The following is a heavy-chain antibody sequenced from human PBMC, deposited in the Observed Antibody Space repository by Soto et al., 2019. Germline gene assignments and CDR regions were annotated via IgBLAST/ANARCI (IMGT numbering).Heavy chain of an antibody. D-gene: IGHD6-19*01. CDR3: ARHFQWLGPFDP. CDR2: IYYSGST. CDR1: GGSISSSSYY. Sequence: QLQLQESGPGLVKPSETLSLTCTVSGGSISSSSYYWGWIRQPPGKGLEWIGSIYYSGSTYYNPSLKSRVTISVDTSKNQFSLKLSSVTAADTAVYYCARHFQWLGPFDPWGQGTLVTVSS. J-gene: IGHJ5*02. V-gene: IGHV4-39*01.